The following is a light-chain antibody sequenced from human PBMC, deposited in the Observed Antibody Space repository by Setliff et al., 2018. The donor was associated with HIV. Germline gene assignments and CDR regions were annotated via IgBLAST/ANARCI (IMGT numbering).Light chain of an antibody. Sequence: QSALAQPPSVSGAPGQRVTISCTGSSSNIGADYDVHWYQQLLGTAPKLLIYVNSNRPSGVPDRFSGSKSGTSASLAITGLQAEDEAGYYCQSYDSSLNSYVFGTGTKVTVL. J-gene: IGLJ1*01. V-gene: IGLV1-40*01. CDR1: SSNIGADYD. CDR2: VNS. CDR3: QSYDSSLNSYV.